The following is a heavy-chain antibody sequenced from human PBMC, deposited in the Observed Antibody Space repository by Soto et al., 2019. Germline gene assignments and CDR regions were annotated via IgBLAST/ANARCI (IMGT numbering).Heavy chain of an antibody. CDR3: ARDQGDGYYDY. J-gene: IGHJ4*02. CDR2: IYHSGST. Sequence: NPSETLSLTCAVSGGSISSGGYSWSWIRQPPGKGLEWTGYIYHSGSTYYNPSLKIRVTISVDTSKNQFSLKLSSVTAADTAVYYCARDQGDGYYDYRAQGTPVTVSS. CDR1: GGSISSGGYS. V-gene: IGHV4-30-2*01.